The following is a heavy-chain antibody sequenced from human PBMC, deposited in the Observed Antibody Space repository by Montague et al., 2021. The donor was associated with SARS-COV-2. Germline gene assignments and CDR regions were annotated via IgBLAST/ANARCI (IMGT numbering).Heavy chain of an antibody. CDR2: IYYSGST. CDR3: ARFPTSYYSDSKPAPATPDALDI. V-gene: IGHV4-39*01. Sequence: SETLSLTCTVSGGSISSSSYYWGWIRQPPGKGLDWIGCIYYSGSTYYNPSLKSRVTISVDTSKNQFSLALSSVTAADTAVYYCARFPTSYYSDSKPAPATPDALDIWGQGTMVTVSS. D-gene: IGHD3-22*01. J-gene: IGHJ3*02. CDR1: GGSISSSSYY.